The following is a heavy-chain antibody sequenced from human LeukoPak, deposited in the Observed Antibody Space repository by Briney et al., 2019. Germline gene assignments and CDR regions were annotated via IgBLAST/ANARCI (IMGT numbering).Heavy chain of an antibody. V-gene: IGHV5-51*01. CDR3: ARPAYYYDSSGYFHDAFDI. CDR1: GYSFTSYW. J-gene: IGHJ3*02. Sequence: GESLKISCKGSGYSFTSYWIGWVRQMPGKGLEWMGIIYPGDSDTRYSPSFQGQVTISADKSISTAYLQWSSLKASDTAMYYCARPAYYYDSSGYFHDAFDIWGQGTMVTVSS. D-gene: IGHD3-22*01. CDR2: IYPGDSDT.